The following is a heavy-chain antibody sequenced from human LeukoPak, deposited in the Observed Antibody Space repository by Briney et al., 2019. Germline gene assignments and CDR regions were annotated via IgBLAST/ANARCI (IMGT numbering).Heavy chain of an antibody. V-gene: IGHV3-33*06. CDR3: AKKGSSSWYVDY. J-gene: IGHJ4*02. D-gene: IGHD6-13*01. Sequence: GGSLRLSCAASGFTFSSYGMHWVRQAPGKGLEWVAVIWYDGSNKYYADSVKGRFTISRDNSKNTLYLQMNSLRAEDTAVYYCAKKGSSSWYVDYWGQGTLVTVPS. CDR2: IWYDGSNK. CDR1: GFTFSSYG.